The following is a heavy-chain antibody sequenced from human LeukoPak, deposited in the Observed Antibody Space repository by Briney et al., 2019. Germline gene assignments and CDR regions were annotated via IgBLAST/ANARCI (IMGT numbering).Heavy chain of an antibody. CDR3: ARARGGSSSVPHY. CDR2: INPSGGNT. J-gene: IGHJ4*02. CDR1: GYTFTNYY. D-gene: IGHD6-6*01. Sequence: ASVKVSCKASGYTFTNYYIHWVQQAPGQWLEWMGIINPSGGNTIYAQKFQGRVTMTRDMSTSTVYMELSSLRSDDTAVYYCARARGGSSSVPHYWGQGTLVTVSS. V-gene: IGHV1-46*01.